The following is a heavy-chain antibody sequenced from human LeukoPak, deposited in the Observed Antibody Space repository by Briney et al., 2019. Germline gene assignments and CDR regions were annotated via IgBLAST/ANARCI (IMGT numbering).Heavy chain of an antibody. Sequence: ASVKVSCKTSGYTFTDYGMTWVGQAPGHALEWMGWISGHNGDTDYAQILQGRVSITTHTSTSTAFMELRSLRSDDTAVYYCARDTRFGEEGQKNAFDIWGQGTMVTVSS. CDR3: ARDTRFGEEGQKNAFDI. J-gene: IGHJ3*02. CDR1: GYTFTDYG. CDR2: ISGHNGDT. V-gene: IGHV1-18*01. D-gene: IGHD3-10*01.